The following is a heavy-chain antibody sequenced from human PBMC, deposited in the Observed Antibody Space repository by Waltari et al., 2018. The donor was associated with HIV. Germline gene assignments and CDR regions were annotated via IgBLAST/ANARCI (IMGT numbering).Heavy chain of an antibody. V-gene: IGHV3-23*01. CDR1: GFTFTNCG. CDR3: ARARILVGTIEDFDY. D-gene: IGHD5-12*01. CDR2: VSGSGGNA. J-gene: IGHJ4*01. Sequence: VQLLESGGGLVAPGGFLRLSCVVSGFTFTNCGFSWVRQAPGKGVELGSGVSGSGGNAYHADPVEGRFTISRDDSKNTLYLQMISLRAEETAIYFCARARILVGTIEDFDYWGHGTLGSVSS.